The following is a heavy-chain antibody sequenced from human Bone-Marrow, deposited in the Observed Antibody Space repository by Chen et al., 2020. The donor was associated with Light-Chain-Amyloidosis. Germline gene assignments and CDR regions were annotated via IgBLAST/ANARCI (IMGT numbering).Heavy chain of an antibody. J-gene: IGHJ4*02. CDR3: ARRGDGYNFDY. Sequence: VQMAQSGPEVKKPGTSLKISCKGSGYTFPNYWIGWVRQMPGKGLEWMGVIYPDDSDARYSPSFEGQVTISADKSITTAYLQWRSLKASDTAMYYCARRGDGYNFDYWGQGTLVTVSS. V-gene: IGHV5-51*01. CDR2: IYPDDSDA. CDR1: GYTFPNYW. D-gene: IGHD5-12*01.